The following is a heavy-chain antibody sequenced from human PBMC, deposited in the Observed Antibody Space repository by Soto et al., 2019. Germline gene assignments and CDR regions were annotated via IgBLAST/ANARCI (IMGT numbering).Heavy chain of an antibody. V-gene: IGHV2-70*11. CDR1: GFSLSTSGMC. Sequence: SGPTLVNPTQTLTLTCTFSGFSLSTSGMCVSWIRQPPGKALEWLARIDWDDDKYYSTSLKTRLTISKDTSKNQVVLTMTNMDPVDTATYYCARDIVVVPAAMGDYYYYYYMDVWGKGTTVTVSS. J-gene: IGHJ6*03. CDR3: ARDIVVVPAAMGDYYYYYYMDV. CDR2: IDWDDDK. D-gene: IGHD2-2*01.